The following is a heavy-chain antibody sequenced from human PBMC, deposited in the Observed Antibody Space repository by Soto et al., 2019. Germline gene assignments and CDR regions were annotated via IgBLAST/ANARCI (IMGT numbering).Heavy chain of an antibody. CDR2: ISWDGGST. CDR3: AKDKSPHDFWSGCDY. CDR1: GFTFDDYT. D-gene: IGHD3-3*01. Sequence: EVQLVETGGDVVQPGGSLRLSCAASGFTFDDYTMHWVRQAPGKGLEWVSLISWDGGSTYYADSVKGRFTISRDNSKNSLYLQMNSLRTEDTALYYCAKDKSPHDFWSGCDYWGQGTLVTVSS. J-gene: IGHJ4*02. V-gene: IGHV3-43*01.